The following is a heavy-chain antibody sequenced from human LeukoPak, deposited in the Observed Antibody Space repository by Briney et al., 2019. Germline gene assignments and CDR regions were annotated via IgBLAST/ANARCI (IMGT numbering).Heavy chain of an antibody. CDR3: ARGLTMVRGVYNY. J-gene: IGHJ4*02. D-gene: IGHD3-10*01. Sequence: GGSLRLSCAASGFTFSSYSMNWVRQAPGKGLEWVSVIYSGGSTYYADSVKGRFTISRDNSKNTLYLQMNSLRAEDTAVYYCARGLTMVRGVYNYWGQGTLVTVSS. CDR2: IYSGGST. V-gene: IGHV3-66*01. CDR1: GFTFSSYS.